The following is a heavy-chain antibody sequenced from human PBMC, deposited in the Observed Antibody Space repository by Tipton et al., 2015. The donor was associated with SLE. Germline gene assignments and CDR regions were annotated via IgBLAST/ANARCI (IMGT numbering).Heavy chain of an antibody. D-gene: IGHD5-24*01. J-gene: IGHJ4*02. Sequence: LRLSCTVYGGSFSGYYWTWIRQPPGKGLEWIGEINHSGSTNYNPSLKSRVTISVDTSKNQFSLKLSPVTAADTAVYYCASRGAYRVFAYWGQGTLVTVSS. CDR1: GGSFSGYY. CDR2: INHSGST. CDR3: ASRGAYRVFAY. V-gene: IGHV4-34*01.